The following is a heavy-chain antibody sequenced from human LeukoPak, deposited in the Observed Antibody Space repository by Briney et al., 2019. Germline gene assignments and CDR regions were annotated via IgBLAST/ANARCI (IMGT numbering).Heavy chain of an antibody. D-gene: IGHD2-2*01. Sequence: PSETPSLTCTVSGGSISSGSYYWSWIRQPAGKGLEWIGRIYTSGSTNYNPSLKSRVTISVDTSKNQFSLKLSSVTAADTAVYYCARKKPAAMSYFDYWGQGTLVTVSS. CDR2: IYTSGST. CDR3: ARKKPAAMSYFDY. J-gene: IGHJ4*02. CDR1: GGSISSGSYY. V-gene: IGHV4-61*02.